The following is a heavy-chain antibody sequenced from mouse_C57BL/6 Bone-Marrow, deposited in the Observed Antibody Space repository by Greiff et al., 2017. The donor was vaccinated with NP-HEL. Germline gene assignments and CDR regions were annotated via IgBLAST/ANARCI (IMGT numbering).Heavy chain of an antibody. V-gene: IGHV1-18*01. CDR2: INPNNGGT. Sequence: VQLKESGPELVKPGASVKIPCKASGYTFTDYNMDWVKQSHGKSLEWIGDINPNNGGTIYNQKFKGKATLTVDKSSSTAYMELRSLTSEDTAVYYCARERVTTVVDWYFDVWGTGTTVTVSS. CDR1: GYTFTDYN. CDR3: ARERVTTVVDWYFDV. D-gene: IGHD1-1*01. J-gene: IGHJ1*03.